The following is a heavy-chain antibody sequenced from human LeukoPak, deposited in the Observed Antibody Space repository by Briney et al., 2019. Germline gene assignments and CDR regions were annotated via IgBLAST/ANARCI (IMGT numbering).Heavy chain of an antibody. Sequence: GGSLRLSCAASGFTFSSYEMNWVRQAPGKGLEWVSYISSSGSTIYYADSVKGRFTISRDNAKNSLYLQMNSLRAEDTAVYYCARRVLLWFGELSYFDYWGQGTLVTVSS. D-gene: IGHD3-10*01. CDR2: ISSSGSTI. CDR1: GFTFSSYE. J-gene: IGHJ4*02. CDR3: ARRVLLWFGELSYFDY. V-gene: IGHV3-48*03.